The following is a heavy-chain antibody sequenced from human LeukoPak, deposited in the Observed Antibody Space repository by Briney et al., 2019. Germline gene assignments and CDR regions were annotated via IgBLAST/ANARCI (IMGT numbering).Heavy chain of an antibody. Sequence: SETLSLTCTVSGGSISSYYWSWIRQPPGKGLGWIGYIYYSGSTNYNPSLKSRVTISVDTSKNQFSLKLSSVTAADTAVYYCARQGGEWFGDSFDYWGQGTLVTVSS. V-gene: IGHV4-59*08. CDR1: GGSISSYY. CDR3: ARQGGEWFGDSFDY. J-gene: IGHJ4*02. CDR2: IYYSGST. D-gene: IGHD3-10*01.